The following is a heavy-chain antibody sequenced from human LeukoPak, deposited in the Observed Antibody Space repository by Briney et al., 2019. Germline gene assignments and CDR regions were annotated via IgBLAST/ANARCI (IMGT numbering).Heavy chain of an antibody. CDR1: GYSISSGYY. J-gene: IGHJ5*02. CDR3: ARRTLVRGVVGNWFDP. CDR2: IYHSGST. D-gene: IGHD3-10*01. V-gene: IGHV4-38-2*02. Sequence: PSETLSLTCTVSGYSISSGYYWGWIRQPPGKGLEWIGSIYHSGSTYYNPSLKSRVTISVDTSKNQLSLKLSSVTAADTAVYYCARRTLVRGVVGNWFDPWGQGVPVTVSS.